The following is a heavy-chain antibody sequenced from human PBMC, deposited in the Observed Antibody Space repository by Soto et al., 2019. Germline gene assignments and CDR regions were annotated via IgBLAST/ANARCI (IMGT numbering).Heavy chain of an antibody. V-gene: IGHV4-34*01. Sequence: PSETLSLTCAVYGGSFSGYYWSWIRQPPGKGLEWIGEINHSGSTNYNPSLKSRVTISVDTSKNQFSLKLSSVTAADTAVYYCASSAYNWNYVPSFDYWGQGTLVTV. CDR3: ASSAYNWNYVPSFDY. J-gene: IGHJ4*02. CDR2: INHSGST. D-gene: IGHD1-7*01. CDR1: GGSFSGYY.